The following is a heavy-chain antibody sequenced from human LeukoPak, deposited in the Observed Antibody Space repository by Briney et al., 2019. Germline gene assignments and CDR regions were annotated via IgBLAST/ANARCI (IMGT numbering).Heavy chain of an antibody. Sequence: TSETLSLTCIVAGGSITNRSCYWGCIRQPPGKGLEWIGSIYYSGSTYYNPSLKSQFTMSVDTSKNQFSLSLSSATAADTAVYYCARDPGSTSRLCDYYYYYGMDVWGQGTTVTVSS. D-gene: IGHD2-2*01. CDR3: ARDPGSTSRLCDYYYYYGMDV. CDR2: IYYSGST. V-gene: IGHV4-39*07. CDR1: GGSITNRSCY. J-gene: IGHJ6*02.